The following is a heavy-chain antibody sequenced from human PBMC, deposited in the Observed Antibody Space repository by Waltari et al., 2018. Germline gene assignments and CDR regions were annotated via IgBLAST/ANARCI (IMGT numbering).Heavy chain of an antibody. CDR2: MYYGGAT. J-gene: IGHJ3*02. CDR3: VRPGSTVTPRAFDI. Sequence: QLQLQESGPGLVNPSETLSLNCTSSGGSISSSYNWGWVRQPPGKGLEWVGTMYYGGATSNNPSLDSRLSMSIDTSKNLFSLKLSSVTATDTGVYFCVRPGSTVTPRAFDIWGQGIKVTVSS. CDR1: GGSISSSYN. D-gene: IGHD4-17*01. V-gene: IGHV4-39*01.